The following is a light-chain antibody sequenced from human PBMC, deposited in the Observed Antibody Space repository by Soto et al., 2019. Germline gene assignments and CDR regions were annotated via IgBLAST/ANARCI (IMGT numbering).Light chain of an antibody. Sequence: IQLTPSPSSLFASVGARVTVPCRASQGIGTYLVWYQQKRGKAPTVLIYASSTLQTGVPSRFSGSGSGTDFSLTISSLHPEDVATYYCQQVDSYPRAFGQGTKVDIK. CDR1: QGIGTY. CDR3: QQVDSYPRA. CDR2: ASS. V-gene: IGKV1-9*01. J-gene: IGKJ1*01.